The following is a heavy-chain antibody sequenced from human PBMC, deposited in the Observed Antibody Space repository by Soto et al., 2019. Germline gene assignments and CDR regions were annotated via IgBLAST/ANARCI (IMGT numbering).Heavy chain of an antibody. V-gene: IGHV1-69*06. Sequence: QVQLVQSGAEVKKPRSSVTVSCKASGGTFSSYVISWLRQAPGQGLECMGAISPFSGAANYSQKFQGRLSITADKSTSTVFMYLINLRSDDTAVYYCARGWSDFPHWGQGTLVTVSS. D-gene: IGHD3-3*01. CDR2: ISPFSGAA. CDR1: GGTFSSYV. J-gene: IGHJ1*01. CDR3: ARGWSDFPH.